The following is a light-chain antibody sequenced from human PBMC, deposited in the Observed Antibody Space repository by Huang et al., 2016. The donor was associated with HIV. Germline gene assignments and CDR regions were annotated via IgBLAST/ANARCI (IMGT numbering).Light chain of an antibody. CDR2: DAS. V-gene: IGKV3-11*01. CDR1: QSVFSD. CDR3: QQRSAWPRT. J-gene: IGKJ2*01. Sequence: EIALTQSPVTLSLSPGERATLSCRASQSVFSDLAWYHQRPGQAPRLLMYDASNRATGIPARFSGSWSGTDFTLTISSLEPEDFAVYYCQQRSAWPRTFGQGTKLEIK.